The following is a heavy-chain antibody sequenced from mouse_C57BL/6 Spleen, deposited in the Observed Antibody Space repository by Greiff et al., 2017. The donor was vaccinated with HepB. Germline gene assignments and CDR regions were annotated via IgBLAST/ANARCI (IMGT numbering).Heavy chain of an antibody. Sequence: LVESGAELVRPGASVTLSCKASGYTFTDYEMHWVKRTPVHGLEWIAAIDPETGGTAYNQKFKGKAILTADKSSSTAYMELRSLTSEDSAVYYCTREGRTADWFAYWGQGTLVTVSA. V-gene: IGHV1-15*01. D-gene: IGHD1-1*01. J-gene: IGHJ3*01. CDR3: TREGRTADWFAY. CDR2: IDPETGGT. CDR1: GYTFTDYE.